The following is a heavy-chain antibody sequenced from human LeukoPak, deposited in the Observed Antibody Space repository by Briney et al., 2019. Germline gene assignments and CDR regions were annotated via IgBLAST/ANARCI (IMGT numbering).Heavy chain of an antibody. CDR1: GYTLTELS. V-gene: IGHV1-24*01. Sequence: WASVKVSCTVSGYTLTELSMHWVRQAPGKGLEWMGGFDPEDGKTVYAQKFQGRVTMTEDKSTDIAYMELSSLRSEDTAVYYCAAAEVMATVNPVFDYWGQGTQVTVSS. D-gene: IGHD5-24*01. J-gene: IGHJ4*02. CDR2: FDPEDGKT. CDR3: AAAEVMATVNPVFDY.